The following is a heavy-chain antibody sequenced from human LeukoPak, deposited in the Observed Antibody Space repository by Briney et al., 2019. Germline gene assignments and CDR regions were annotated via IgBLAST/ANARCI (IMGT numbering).Heavy chain of an antibody. CDR2: IYYSGST. CDR3: ARGRFLDAFDI. Sequence: PSETLSLTCTVSGGSISSYYWSWIRQPPGKGLEWIGYIYYSGSTKYKPSLKSRVTISVDTSKNQFSLKLSSVTAADTAVYYCARGRFLDAFDIRGQGTMVTVSS. V-gene: IGHV4-59*01. D-gene: IGHD3-3*01. CDR1: GGSISSYY. J-gene: IGHJ3*02.